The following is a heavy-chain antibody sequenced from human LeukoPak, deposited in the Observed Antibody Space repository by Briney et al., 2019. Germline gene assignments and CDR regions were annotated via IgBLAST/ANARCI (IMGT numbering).Heavy chain of an antibody. CDR1: GGSISSSSYY. V-gene: IGHV4-39*01. CDR3: ARLSTYYDFWSGYYIFDY. Sequence: SETLSLTCTVSGGSISSSSYYSGWIRQPPGKGLEWIGSIYYSGRTYYNPSLKSRVTISVDTSKNQFSLKLSSVTAADTAVYYCARLSTYYDFWSGYYIFDYWGQGTLVTVSS. CDR2: IYYSGRT. D-gene: IGHD3-3*01. J-gene: IGHJ4*02.